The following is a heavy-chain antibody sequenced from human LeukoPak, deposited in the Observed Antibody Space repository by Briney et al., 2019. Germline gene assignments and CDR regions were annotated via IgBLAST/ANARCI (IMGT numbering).Heavy chain of an antibody. Sequence: PGGSLRLSCAVSGFTFSSYWMSWVRQAPGKGLEWVANIKHDGGEKYYVDSVKGRFTISRDNAKNSLFLQMNSLRAEDTAVYYCARDNGSPEYCGQGTLVTVSS. CDR1: GFTFSSYW. D-gene: IGHD6-25*01. CDR2: IKHDGGEK. V-gene: IGHV3-7*01. J-gene: IGHJ4*02. CDR3: ARDNGSPEY.